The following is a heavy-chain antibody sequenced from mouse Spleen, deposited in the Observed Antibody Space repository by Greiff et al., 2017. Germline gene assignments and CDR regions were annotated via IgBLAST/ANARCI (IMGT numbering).Heavy chain of an antibody. CDR3: TRGLSIQYYFDY. Sequence: EVQLVESGGGLVKSGGSLKLSCAASGFTFSTCAMSWVRQTPEKRLEWVASINDGGSHTYYPDNLKGRFTISRDNAKNNLYLQMSHLKSEDTAIYYCTRGLSIQYYFDYWGQGTTLTVSS. CDR1: GFTFSTCA. CDR2: INDGGSHT. D-gene: IGHD1-1*02. J-gene: IGHJ2*01. V-gene: IGHV5-4*01.